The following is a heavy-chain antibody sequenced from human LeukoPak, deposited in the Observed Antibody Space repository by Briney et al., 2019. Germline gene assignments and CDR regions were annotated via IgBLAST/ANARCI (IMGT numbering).Heavy chain of an antibody. Sequence: PGGSLRLSCAASGFTFSTYAMQWVRQAPGKGLEYVSAISSDGGITYYADSEKGRFSISRDNSKNTLYLQMGSLRAEDMAVYYCARIRYSGNYLGASDYWGQGTLVTVSS. CDR3: ARIRYSGNYLGASDY. CDR1: GFTFSTYA. D-gene: IGHD1-26*01. J-gene: IGHJ4*02. CDR2: ISSDGGIT. V-gene: IGHV3-64*02.